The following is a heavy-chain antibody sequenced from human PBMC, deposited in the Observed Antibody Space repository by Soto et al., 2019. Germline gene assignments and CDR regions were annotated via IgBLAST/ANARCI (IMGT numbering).Heavy chain of an antibody. D-gene: IGHD3-10*01. CDR3: AKLGPYGSESYSFRYNWLDP. Sequence: VQLVESGGGLIQPGGSLRLSCEASGFSVSSSHMIWVRQAPGKGLEWVSVIYSGGPTYYAVSVKGRFTISRDRSKTTVYLQMHSLRNGDTAVYHCAKLGPYGSESYSFRYNWLDPWGQGTLVTVSS. CDR1: GFSVSSSH. J-gene: IGHJ5*02. V-gene: IGHV3-53*01. CDR2: IYSGGPT.